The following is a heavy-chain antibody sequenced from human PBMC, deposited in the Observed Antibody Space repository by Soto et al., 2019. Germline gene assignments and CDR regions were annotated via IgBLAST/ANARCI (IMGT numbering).Heavy chain of an antibody. CDR2: IYYSGST. Sequence: QVQLQESGPGLVKPSETLSLTCTVSGGSISSYYWSWIRQPPGKGLEWIGYIYYSGSTNYNPSLKSRVTISVDTSKNQFSLKLSSVTAADTAVYYCARLVWSYGTWFDPWGQGTLVTASS. CDR3: ARLVWSYGTWFDP. D-gene: IGHD5-18*01. J-gene: IGHJ5*02. CDR1: GGSISSYY. V-gene: IGHV4-59*08.